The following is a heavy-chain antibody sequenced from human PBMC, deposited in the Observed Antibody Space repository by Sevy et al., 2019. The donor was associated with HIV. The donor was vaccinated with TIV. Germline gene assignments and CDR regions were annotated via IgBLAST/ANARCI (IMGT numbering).Heavy chain of an antibody. D-gene: IGHD2-15*01. V-gene: IGHV4-4*07. J-gene: IGHJ3*02. CDR2: IYTSGST. CDR1: GGSISSYY. CDR3: ARVQQTYCSGGSCYLMSAFDI. Sequence: SETLSLTCTVSGGSISSYYWSWIRQPAGKGLEWIGRIYTSGSTNYNPSLKSRVTMSVDTSKNQFSLKLSSVTAADTAVYYCARVQQTYCSGGSCYLMSAFDIWGQGTMVTVSS.